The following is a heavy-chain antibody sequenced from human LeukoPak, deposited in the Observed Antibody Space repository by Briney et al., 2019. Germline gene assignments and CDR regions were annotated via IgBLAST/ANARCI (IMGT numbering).Heavy chain of an antibody. CDR3: ARDSCGGDCYYFDY. V-gene: IGHV3-33*01. Sequence: GGSLRLSCAASGFTFSSYGMHGVRQAPGKGLEWVAVIWYDGSNQYYADPVKGRFTISRDNSKNTLYPQMNSLRAEDTAVYYCARDSCGGDCYYFDYWGQGTLVTVSS. J-gene: IGHJ4*02. CDR2: IWYDGSNQ. D-gene: IGHD2-21*02. CDR1: GFTFSSYG.